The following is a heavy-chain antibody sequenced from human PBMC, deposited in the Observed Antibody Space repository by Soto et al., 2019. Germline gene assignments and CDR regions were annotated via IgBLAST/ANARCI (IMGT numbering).Heavy chain of an antibody. Sequence: QVQLVESGGGLVQPGTSLRLSCAVSGFSFRTYGFHWVRQPPGKGLQWVAVISPKGHSDSVEGRFTISRDNSKDTLYLQMNNLRAADTSVYYCARDDAFANENAFDLWGQGTNVTVSS. J-gene: IGHJ3*01. CDR2: ISPK. D-gene: IGHD1-1*01. V-gene: IGHV3-33*01. CDR3: ARDDAFANENAFDL. CDR1: GFSFRTYG.